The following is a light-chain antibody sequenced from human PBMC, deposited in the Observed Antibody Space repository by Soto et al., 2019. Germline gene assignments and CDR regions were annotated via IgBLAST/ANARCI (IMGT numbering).Light chain of an antibody. Sequence: QSVLTRPPSASGAPGQRVIVSCYGSSSNMGTNTVHWFQQFPGTAPKPLIYTNDQRPSGVPDRFSGSNSGTSASLAISGLQSEDEADYYCAVWDDSLNGHVFGTGTKVTVL. CDR2: TND. V-gene: IGLV1-44*01. J-gene: IGLJ1*01. CDR3: AVWDDSLNGHV. CDR1: SSNMGTNT.